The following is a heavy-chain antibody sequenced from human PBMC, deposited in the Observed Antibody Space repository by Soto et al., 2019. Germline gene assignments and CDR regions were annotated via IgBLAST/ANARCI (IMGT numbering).Heavy chain of an antibody. CDR3: ERGFIRDCGGDCTVDT. CDR2: ISATGGST. D-gene: IGHD2-21*02. J-gene: IGHJ5*02. Sequence: EVQLLESGGGLVQPGGSLRLSCAASGFTFSSYTMSWVRQAPGKGLEWVSGISATGGSTYYADSVKGRFTFARDNSKDTLYLQMHSLRAEDTSVYSCERGFIRDCGGDCTVDTWGQGTLVTVSS. V-gene: IGHV3-23*01. CDR1: GFTFSSYT.